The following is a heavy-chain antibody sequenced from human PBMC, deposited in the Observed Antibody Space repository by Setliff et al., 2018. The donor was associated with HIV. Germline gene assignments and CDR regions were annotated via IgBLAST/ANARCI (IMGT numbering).Heavy chain of an antibody. CDR3: AKDGPHDRSGRYYSALDS. V-gene: IGHV3-23*01. D-gene: IGHD3-22*01. CDR2: ITQGGDSA. Sequence: PGGSLRLSCAASGFTFSSHVMGWVRQAPGKGLEWVSVITQGGDSAYYADSVQGRFTISKDHSKNTLYLQMDSLRPEDTAFYYCAKDGPHDRSGRYYSALDSWGQGTLVTVSS. CDR1: GFTFSSHV. J-gene: IGHJ4*02.